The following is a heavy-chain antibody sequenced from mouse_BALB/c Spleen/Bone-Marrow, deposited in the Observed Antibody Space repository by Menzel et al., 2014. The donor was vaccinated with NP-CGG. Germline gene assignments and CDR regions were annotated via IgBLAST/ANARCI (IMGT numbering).Heavy chain of an antibody. V-gene: IGHV4-1*02. J-gene: IGHJ1*01. D-gene: IGHD2-4*01. Sequence: EVKLMESGGGLVQPGGSLKLSCAASGFDFSRYWMSWVRQAPGKGLEWIGEINPDSSTINYTPSLKDKFIISRDNAKKTLYLQMSKVRSEDTALYYCARLYYDYDDVFYWYFDVWGAGTTVTVSS. CDR1: GFDFSRYW. CDR3: ARLYYDYDDVFYWYFDV. CDR2: INPDSSTI.